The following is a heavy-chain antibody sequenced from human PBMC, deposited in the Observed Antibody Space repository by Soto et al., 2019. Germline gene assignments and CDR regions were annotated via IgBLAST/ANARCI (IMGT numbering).Heavy chain of an antibody. CDR2: ISYDGST. Sequence: GGSLRLSCAASGFTFSSYAMHWVRQAPGKGLEWVAVISYDGSTYYADSVKGRFTISRHNSKNTLYLQMNSLRAEDTAVYYCARIYCSGGSCYFGFFDYWGQGTLVTVSS. D-gene: IGHD2-15*01. CDR3: ARIYCSGGSCYFGFFDY. J-gene: IGHJ4*02. V-gene: IGHV3-30*14. CDR1: GFTFSSYA.